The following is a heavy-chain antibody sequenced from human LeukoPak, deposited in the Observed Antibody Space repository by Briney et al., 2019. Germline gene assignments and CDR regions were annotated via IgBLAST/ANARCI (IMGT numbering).Heavy chain of an antibody. Sequence: SWGSLRLSCAASGLTFSSYAMSWVRQATGKGLEWVSVISGSGGSTYYADSVKGRFTISRDNSKNTLYLQMNSLRAEDTAVYYCAKAWDEWELSLDYWGQGTLVTVSS. CDR3: AKAWDEWELSLDY. J-gene: IGHJ4*02. CDR1: GLTFSSYA. V-gene: IGHV3-23*01. CDR2: ISGSGGST. D-gene: IGHD1-26*01.